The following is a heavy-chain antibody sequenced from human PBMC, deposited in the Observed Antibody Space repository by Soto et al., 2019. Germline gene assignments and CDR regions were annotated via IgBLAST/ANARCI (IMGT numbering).Heavy chain of an antibody. CDR3: ARQRLWGTSGYYYFEN. CDR1: GHIFSNYW. Sequence: GESLKISCKGSGHIFSNYWIGWVRQMPGKGLGWMGIIYPGYSDTRYSPSFQGQVTITVDKSLNTAYLQWSRLKSSDTAIYYCARQRLWGTSGYYYFENWGQGTLVTVSS. CDR2: IYPGYSDT. J-gene: IGHJ4*02. D-gene: IGHD3-22*01. V-gene: IGHV5-51*01.